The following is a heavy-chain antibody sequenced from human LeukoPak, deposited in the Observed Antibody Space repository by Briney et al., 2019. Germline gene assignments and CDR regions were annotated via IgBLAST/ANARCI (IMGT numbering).Heavy chain of an antibody. D-gene: IGHD3-22*01. CDR1: GYTFTDYY. CDR2: INPNSGGT. V-gene: IGHV1-2*02. CDR3: AGTDYYDSQGDY. J-gene: IGHJ4*02. Sequence: ASVKVSCKASGYTFTDYYMHWVRQAPGQGLEWMGWINPNSGGTNYAQKFQGRVTMTRDTSISTAYMELSRLRSDDTAVYYCAGTDYYDSQGDYWGQGTLVTVSS.